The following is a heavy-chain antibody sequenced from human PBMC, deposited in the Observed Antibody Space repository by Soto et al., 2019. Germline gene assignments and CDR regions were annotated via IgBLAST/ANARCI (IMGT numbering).Heavy chain of an antibody. V-gene: IGHV1-3*01. CDR3: ARDLGGGYVTYYYYYGMDV. CDR1: GYTFTSYA. J-gene: IGHJ6*02. CDR2: INAGNGNT. Sequence: QVQLVQSGAEVKKPGASVKVSCKASGYTFTSYAMDWVRQAPGQRLEWMGWINAGNGNTKYSQKFQGRVTITRDTSASTVYMELSSLRSEDTAVYYCARDLGGGYVTYYYYYGMDVWGQGTTVTVSS. D-gene: IGHD5-12*01.